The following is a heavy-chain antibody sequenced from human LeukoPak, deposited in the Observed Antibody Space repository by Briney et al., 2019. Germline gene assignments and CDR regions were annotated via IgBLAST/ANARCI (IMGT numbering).Heavy chain of an antibody. CDR3: AKDQQPGSIAAAGLFDY. CDR2: ISWNSGSI. Sequence: PGRSLRLSCAASGFTFDDYAMHWVRQAPGKGLEWVSGISWNSGSIGYADSVKGRFTISRDNAKNSLYLQMNSLRAEDTALYYCAKDQQPGSIAAAGLFDYWGQGTLVTVSS. V-gene: IGHV3-9*01. CDR1: GFTFDDYA. J-gene: IGHJ4*02. D-gene: IGHD6-13*01.